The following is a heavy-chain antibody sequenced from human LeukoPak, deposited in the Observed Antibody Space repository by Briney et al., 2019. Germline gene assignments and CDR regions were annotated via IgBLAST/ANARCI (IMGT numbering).Heavy chain of an antibody. CDR3: ARGDYFFGVIDY. Sequence: SQTLSLTCAVSGGSISSGGYSWSWIWQPPGKGLEWIGYIYHSGSTYYNPSLKSRVTISVDRSKNQFSLKLSSVTAADTAVYYCARGDYFFGVIDYWGQGTLVTVSS. D-gene: IGHD4-17*01. J-gene: IGHJ4*02. CDR2: IYHSGST. V-gene: IGHV4-30-2*01. CDR1: GGSISSGGYS.